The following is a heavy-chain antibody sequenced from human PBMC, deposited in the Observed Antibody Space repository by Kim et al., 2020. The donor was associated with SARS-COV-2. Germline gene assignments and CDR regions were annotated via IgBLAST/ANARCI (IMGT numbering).Heavy chain of an antibody. D-gene: IGHD3-9*01. CDR2: GKT. J-gene: IGHJ6*02. V-gene: IGHV1-3*01. CDR3: ARDRARYDV. Sequence: GKTNYAQKFQGRVTITRDTSARTAYMELSSLRSEDTAVYYCARDRARYDVWGQGTTVTVSS.